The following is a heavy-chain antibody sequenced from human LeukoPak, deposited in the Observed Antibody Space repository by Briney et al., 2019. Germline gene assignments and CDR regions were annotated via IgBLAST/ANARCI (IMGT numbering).Heavy chain of an antibody. V-gene: IGHV3-48*03. Sequence: GGSLRLSRAASGFTFSSYEMNWVRQAPGKGLEWVSYISSSGSTIYYADSVKGRFTISRDNAKNSLYLQMNSLRAEDTAVYYCARGSVTMIVVVITPWFDPWGQGTLVTVSS. CDR1: GFTFSSYE. J-gene: IGHJ5*02. CDR2: ISSSGSTI. CDR3: ARGSVTMIVVVITPWFDP. D-gene: IGHD3-22*01.